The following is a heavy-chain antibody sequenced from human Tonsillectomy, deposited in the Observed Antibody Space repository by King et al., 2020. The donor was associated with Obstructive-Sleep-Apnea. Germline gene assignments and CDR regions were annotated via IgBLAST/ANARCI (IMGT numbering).Heavy chain of an antibody. Sequence: VQLVESGGGLVKPGGSLRLSCAASGCTFSIYSMNWVGQASGRGLEWVSSLSSTSSYKKYEDFVKVRFTIFRDNAKNSLDLQMNSLSAEDTAVYYCARGDCSGGTCYSLDYWGQETLVTVSS. CDR3: ARGDCSGGTCYSLDY. CDR2: LSSTSSYK. V-gene: IGHV3-21*01. CDR1: GCTFSIYS. J-gene: IGHJ4*02. D-gene: IGHD2-15*01.